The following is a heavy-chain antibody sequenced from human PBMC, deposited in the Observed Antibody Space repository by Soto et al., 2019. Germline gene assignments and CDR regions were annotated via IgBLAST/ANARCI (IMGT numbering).Heavy chain of an antibody. D-gene: IGHD6-19*01. CDR2: FSYGGGT. CDR1: GDSISSSRYY. Sequence: SETLSLTCTVSGDSISSSRYYWGWIRQPPGKALGWIGSFSYGGGTYYNPSLKSRVTISVDTSKNQFSLNLSSVTAADTAMYFCARHAGWAGPNWFDPWGQGTLVTVSS. J-gene: IGHJ5*02. V-gene: IGHV4-39*01. CDR3: ARHAGWAGPNWFDP.